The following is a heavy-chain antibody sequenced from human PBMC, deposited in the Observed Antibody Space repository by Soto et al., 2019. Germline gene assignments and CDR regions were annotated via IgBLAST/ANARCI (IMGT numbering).Heavy chain of an antibody. J-gene: IGHJ4*02. V-gene: IGHV3-33*01. D-gene: IGHD2-2*01. CDR3: AREGRYCSSTSCAELDY. CDR1: GFTFSSYG. Sequence: QVQLVESGGGVVQPGRSLRLSCAASGFTFSSYGMHWVRQAPGKGLEWVAVIWYDGSNKYYADSVKGRFTISRDNFKNTLYLQMNSLRAEDTAVYYCAREGRYCSSTSCAELDYWGQGTLVTVSS. CDR2: IWYDGSNK.